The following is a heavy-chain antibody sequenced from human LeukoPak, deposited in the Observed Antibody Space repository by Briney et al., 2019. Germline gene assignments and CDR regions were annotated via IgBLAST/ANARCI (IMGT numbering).Heavy chain of an antibody. D-gene: IGHD3-9*01. CDR3: ARGQSRYFDWYLGFFDY. CDR1: GFTFSSY. J-gene: IGHJ4*02. CDR2: ISSTSSYI. V-gene: IGHV3-21*01. Sequence: GGPLRLSCAASGFTFSSYMNWVRQAPGKGLEWVSSISSTSSYIYYADSVKGRFTISRDNAKNSLYLQMNSLRADDTAVYYCARGQSRYFDWYLGFFDYRGQGTLVTVSS.